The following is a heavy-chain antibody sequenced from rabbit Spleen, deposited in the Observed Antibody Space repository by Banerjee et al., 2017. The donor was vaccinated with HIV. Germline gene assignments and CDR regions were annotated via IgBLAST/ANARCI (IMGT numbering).Heavy chain of an antibody. Sequence: QDHLVESGGGLVKPEGSLTLTCKASGVSFSDKDVMCWVRQAPGKGLEWIACINIVTGKSVYASWAKGRFIMSRTSSTTVTLQMTSLTAADTATYFCARGSTGGVHGWLDNFNLWGPGTLVTVS. V-gene: IGHV1S45*01. CDR3: ARGSTGGVHGWLDNFNL. J-gene: IGHJ4*01. CDR2: INIVTGKS. D-gene: IGHD7-1*01. CDR1: GVSFSDKDV.